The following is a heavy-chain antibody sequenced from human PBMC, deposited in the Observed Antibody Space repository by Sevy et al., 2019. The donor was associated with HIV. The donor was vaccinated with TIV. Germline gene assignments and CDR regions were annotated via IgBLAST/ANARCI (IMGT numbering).Heavy chain of an antibody. V-gene: IGHV4-39*01. CDR1: GGSISSSSYY. J-gene: IGHJ6*02. CDR2: IYYSGRT. D-gene: IGHD2-2*01. Sequence: SETLSLTCTVSGGSISSSSYYWGWIRQPPGKGVEWIGSIYYSGRTYYNPSLKSRVTISVDTSKNQFSLKLSSVTAADTAVYYCASMVVVVPAAGRYYYYGMDVWGQGTTVTVSS. CDR3: ASMVVVVPAAGRYYYYGMDV.